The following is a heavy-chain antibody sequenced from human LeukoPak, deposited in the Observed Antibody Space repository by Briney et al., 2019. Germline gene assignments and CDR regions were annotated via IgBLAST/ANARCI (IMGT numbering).Heavy chain of an antibody. V-gene: IGHV3-23*01. CDR1: GFTFSTYA. Sequence: GGSLRLSCTASGFTFSTYAMSWVRQAPGEGLEWVSGSSGSGGSTYYTDSVKGRFTISRDNSKNTLHLQMSSLRAEDTALYYCVKDRCDRTTCPEVWGQGTLVTVSS. J-gene: IGHJ4*02. CDR3: VKDRCDRTTCPEV. CDR2: SSGSGGST. D-gene: IGHD2-2*01.